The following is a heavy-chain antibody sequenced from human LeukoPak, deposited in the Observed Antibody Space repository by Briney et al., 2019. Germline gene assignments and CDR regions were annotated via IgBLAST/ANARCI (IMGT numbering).Heavy chain of an antibody. CDR1: GGPISSYY. Sequence: SETLSLTCTVSGGPISSYYWSWIRQPPGKGLEWIGYINYSGSTNYNPSLKRRVTISVDTSKNQFSLKVSSVTAADTAVYYCARGESKRYSGYDYYVMDVWGQGTTVTVSS. CDR3: ARGESKRYSGYDYYVMDV. V-gene: IGHV4-59*01. D-gene: IGHD5-12*01. J-gene: IGHJ6*02. CDR2: INYSGST.